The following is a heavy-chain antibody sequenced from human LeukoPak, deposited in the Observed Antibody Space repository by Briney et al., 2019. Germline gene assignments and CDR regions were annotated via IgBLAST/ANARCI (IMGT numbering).Heavy chain of an antibody. D-gene: IGHD4-23*01. CDR3: ARNYGGNSRALDY. CDR1: GGSISSGGYY. V-gene: IGHV4-30-2*01. CDR2: IYHSGST. Sequence: SETLSLTCTVSGGSISSGGYYWSWIRQPPGKGLEWIGYIYHSGSTYYNSSLKSRVTISVDRSKNQFSLKLSSVTAADTAVYYCARNYGGNSRALDYWGQGTLVTVSS. J-gene: IGHJ4*02.